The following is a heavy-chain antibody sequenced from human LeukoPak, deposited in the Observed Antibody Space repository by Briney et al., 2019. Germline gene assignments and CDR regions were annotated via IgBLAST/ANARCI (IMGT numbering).Heavy chain of an antibody. V-gene: IGHV1-69*05. CDR3: AREVGSTLKYYFDY. Sequence: SVKVSCKASGYTFTSYGISWVRQAPGQGLEWMGRIIPIFGTANYAQKFQGRVTITTDESTSTAYMEMSSLRSEDTAVYYCAREVGSTLKYYFDYWGQGTLVTVSS. CDR2: IIPIFGTA. D-gene: IGHD1-26*01. J-gene: IGHJ4*02. CDR1: GYTFTSYG.